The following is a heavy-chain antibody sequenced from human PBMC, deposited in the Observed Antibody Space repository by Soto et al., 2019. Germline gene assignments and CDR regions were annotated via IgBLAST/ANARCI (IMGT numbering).Heavy chain of an antibody. D-gene: IGHD6-19*01. V-gene: IGHV3-23*01. Sequence: GGSLGLSCAASGFTFSSYAMSWVRQAPGKGLEWVSAISGSGGSTYYADSVKGRFTISRDNSKNTLYLQMNSLRAEDTAVYYCAKYLLPYSSGWYRNLPFDYWGQGTLVTVSS. CDR3: AKYLLPYSSGWYRNLPFDY. CDR1: GFTFSSYA. CDR2: ISGSGGST. J-gene: IGHJ4*02.